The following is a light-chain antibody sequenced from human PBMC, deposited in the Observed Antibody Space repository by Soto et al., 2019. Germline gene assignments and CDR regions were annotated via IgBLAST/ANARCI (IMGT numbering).Light chain of an antibody. J-gene: IGKJ5*01. V-gene: IGKV3-11*01. CDR2: DAY. CDR3: QQYNNWPIT. CDR1: QSFRGL. Sequence: EVVLTQSPVTLSLSPGERATLSCRASQSFRGLLAWYQQKPGQAPRLLIYDAYNRATGIPPRFSGSGSGTDFTLTINSLQSEDFAVYYCQQYNNWPITFGQGTRLEI.